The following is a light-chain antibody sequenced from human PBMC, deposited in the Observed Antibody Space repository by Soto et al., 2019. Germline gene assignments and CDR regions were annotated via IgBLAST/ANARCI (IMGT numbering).Light chain of an antibody. V-gene: IGKV3-20*01. CDR1: QSISSY. J-gene: IGKJ1*01. CDR2: GAS. CDR3: QQYGGSPRT. Sequence: EIVLTQSPGTLSLSPGEGATLSCRASQSISSYLAWYQQRRGQAPRLLIHGASNRATGIPARFSGSGSGTDFTLTISRLEPEDFAVYYCQQYGGSPRTFGQGTKVDIK.